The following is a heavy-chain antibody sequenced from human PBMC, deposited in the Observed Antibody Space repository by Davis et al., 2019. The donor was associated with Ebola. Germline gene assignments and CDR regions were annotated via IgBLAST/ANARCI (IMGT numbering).Heavy chain of an antibody. CDR1: GFTFSSYS. CDR2: ISSNSGTI. J-gene: IGHJ4*02. CDR3: ARAVYYYGSGSYSDYFDY. D-gene: IGHD3-10*01. Sequence: GESLKISCAASGFTFSSYSMHWVRQAPGKGLEWVSHISSNSGTIYYAEPVKGRFTISRDNAKNSLYLQMNSLRAEDTAVYYCARAVYYYGSGSYSDYFDYWGQGTLVTVSS. V-gene: IGHV3-48*04.